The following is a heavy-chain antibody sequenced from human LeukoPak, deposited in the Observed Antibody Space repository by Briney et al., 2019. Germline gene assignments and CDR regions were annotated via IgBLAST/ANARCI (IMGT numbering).Heavy chain of an antibody. CDR2: IYYSGST. V-gene: IGHV4-59*06. CDR3: ATREGTLMTY. CDR1: GGSISSYY. Sequence: KPSETLSLTCTVSGGSISSYYWSWIRQPAGKGLEWIGYIYYSGSTYYNPSLKSRVTISVDTSKNQFSLKLSSVTAADTAVYYCATREGTLMTYWGQGTLVTVSS. J-gene: IGHJ4*02. D-gene: IGHD2-2*01.